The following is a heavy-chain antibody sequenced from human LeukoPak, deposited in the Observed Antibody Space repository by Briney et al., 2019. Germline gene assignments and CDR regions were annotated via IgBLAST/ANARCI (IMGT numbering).Heavy chain of an antibody. Sequence: PGGSLRLSCAASGFTFSSYAMSWVRQAPGKGLEWVSAISGSGGSTYYADSVKGRFTISRDNSKNTLYLQMNSLRAEDTAVYYCAIPSITMVRGAWGAFDIWGQGTMVTVSS. J-gene: IGHJ3*02. CDR1: GFTFSSYA. V-gene: IGHV3-23*01. CDR2: ISGSGGST. CDR3: AIPSITMVRGAWGAFDI. D-gene: IGHD3-10*01.